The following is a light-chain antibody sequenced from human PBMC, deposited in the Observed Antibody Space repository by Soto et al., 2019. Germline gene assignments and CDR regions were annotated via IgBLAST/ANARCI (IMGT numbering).Light chain of an antibody. CDR1: QDISNY. CDR2: DVS. J-gene: IGKJ2*01. CDR3: QQYTELPYT. Sequence: DIQMTQSPSYLSASVGDRVTIPCQASQDISNYLNWYLQKPGKAPKLLIYDVSNLDSGVPSRFSGSGSGTDFTLTISSLQPEDFATYYCQQYTELPYTFGQGTKLEFK. V-gene: IGKV1-33*01.